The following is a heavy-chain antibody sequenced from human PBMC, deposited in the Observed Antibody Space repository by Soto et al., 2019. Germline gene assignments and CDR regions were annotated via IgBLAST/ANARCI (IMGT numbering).Heavy chain of an antibody. CDR1: GFTFRWFG. V-gene: IGHV3-30*18. CDR3: AKGEVRGIIPSYFDY. J-gene: IGHJ4*02. CDR2: ISNDGSNE. D-gene: IGHD3-10*01. Sequence: PRGSLRPSCAGSGFTFRWFGMNFFRHSPFKGLEWVARISNDGSNEYYVDSVKGRFTISRDNSKNTLYLQMDSLRAEDTAVYYCAKGEVRGIIPSYFDYWGLGTLVTVSS.